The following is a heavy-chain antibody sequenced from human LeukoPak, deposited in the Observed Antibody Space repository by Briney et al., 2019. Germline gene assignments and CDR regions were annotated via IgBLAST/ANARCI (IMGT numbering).Heavy chain of an antibody. CDR3: AITEGYQLLRELNWFDP. Sequence: PSETLSLTCTVSGGSISSSSYYWGWIRQPPGKGLEWIGSIYYSGSTNYNPSLKSRGNISVDTSKNQFSLKLSSVTAADTAVYYCAITEGYQLLRELNWFDPWGQGTLVTVSS. CDR1: GGSISSSSYY. CDR2: IYYSGST. J-gene: IGHJ5*02. D-gene: IGHD2-2*01. V-gene: IGHV4-39*07.